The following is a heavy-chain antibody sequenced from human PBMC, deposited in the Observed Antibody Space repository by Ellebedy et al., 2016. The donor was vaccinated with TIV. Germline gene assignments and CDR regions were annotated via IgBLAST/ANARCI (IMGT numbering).Heavy chain of an antibody. CDR1: GFTFSMYW. Sequence: GESLKISCAASGFTFSMYWMRWARQVPGKGLEWVSSITESGGNTYYADSVKGRFTISRDNSKDTLFLQMNSLRAEDTAIYFSARDPVGVGPAFDVWGQGTMVTVSS. V-gene: IGHV3-23*01. D-gene: IGHD4-23*01. CDR3: ARDPVGVGPAFDV. J-gene: IGHJ3*01. CDR2: ITESGGNT.